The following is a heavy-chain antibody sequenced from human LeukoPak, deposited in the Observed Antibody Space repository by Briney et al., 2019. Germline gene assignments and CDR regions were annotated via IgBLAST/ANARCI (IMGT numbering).Heavy chain of an antibody. CDR3: ASGPPLLCNGSKCDPGPGP. J-gene: IGHJ5*02. Sequence: SETLSLTCAVSGASVSRSVYYWAWIRQPPGKGLEWLASFYYSGSTYYNPSLKSRVTISVDTSKNQFSLKLNSLTAADTAVYYCASGPPLLCNGSKCDPGPGPWGQGTLVTASS. V-gene: IGHV4-39*01. CDR1: GASVSRSVYY. D-gene: IGHD2-15*01. CDR2: FYYSGST.